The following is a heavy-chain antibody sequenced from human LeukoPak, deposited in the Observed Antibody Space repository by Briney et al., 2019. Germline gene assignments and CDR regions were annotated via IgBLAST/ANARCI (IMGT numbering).Heavy chain of an antibody. J-gene: IGHJ4*02. Sequence: SETLSLTCAVSGYSISSGYYWGWIRQPPGKGLEWIGSIYHSGSTYYNPSLKSRVTISVDTSKNQFSLKQSSVTAADTAVYYCARQGGGAARVFDYWGQGTLVTVSS. CDR1: GYSISSGYY. CDR2: IYHSGST. CDR3: ARQGGGAARVFDY. D-gene: IGHD6-6*01. V-gene: IGHV4-38-2*01.